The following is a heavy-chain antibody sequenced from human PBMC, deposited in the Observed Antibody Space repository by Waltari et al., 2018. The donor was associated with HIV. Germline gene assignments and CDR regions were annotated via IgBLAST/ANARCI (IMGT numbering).Heavy chain of an antibody. CDR1: GYSISSGSY. D-gene: IGHD3-22*01. CDR2: IYHSGST. V-gene: IGHV4-38-2*01. CDR3: AVTYDSSGYYYAGTFYY. J-gene: IGHJ4*02. Sequence: QVQLQESGPGLVKPSETLSLTCAVSGYSISSGSYWGWIRQPPGKGLEWIGSIYHSGSTYYNPSLKSRVTISVDTSKNQFSLKLSSVTAADTAVYYCAVTYDSSGYYYAGTFYYWGQGTLVTVSS.